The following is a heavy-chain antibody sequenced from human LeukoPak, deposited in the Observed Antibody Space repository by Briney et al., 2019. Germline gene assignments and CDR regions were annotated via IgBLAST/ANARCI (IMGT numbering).Heavy chain of an antibody. D-gene: IGHD6-13*01. CDR3: ARGGYSSSWYDGGMIDY. V-gene: IGHV1-2*06. J-gene: IGHJ4*02. CDR1: GYTFTGYY. CDR2: INPNGGGT. Sequence: ASVKVSCKASGYTFTGYYMHWVRQAPGQGLEWMGRINPNGGGTNYAQKFQGRVTMTRDTSISTAYMELSRLRSDDTAVYYCARGGYSSSWYDGGMIDYWGQGTLVTVSS.